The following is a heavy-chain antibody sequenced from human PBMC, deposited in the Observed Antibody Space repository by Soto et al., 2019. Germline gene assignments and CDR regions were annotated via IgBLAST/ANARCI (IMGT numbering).Heavy chain of an antibody. CDR2: ISAYNGNT. CDR3: ARDGSGWYDDWFDP. CDR1: GYTFTSYG. Sequence: ASVKVSCKASGYTFTSYGISWVRQAPGQGLEWMGWISAYNGNTNYAQKLQGRVTMTTDTSTSTAYMELRSLRSDDTAVYYCARDGSGWYDDWFDPWAQGTLVTVSS. D-gene: IGHD6-19*01. V-gene: IGHV1-18*01. J-gene: IGHJ5*02.